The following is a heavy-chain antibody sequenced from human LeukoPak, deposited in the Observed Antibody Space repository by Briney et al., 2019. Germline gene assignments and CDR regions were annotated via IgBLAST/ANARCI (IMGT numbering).Heavy chain of an antibody. CDR3: ARAPDFDWSHLYYFDY. CDR2: IIPILGIA. V-gene: IGHV1-69*02. CDR1: GGTFSSYT. J-gene: IGHJ4*02. D-gene: IGHD3-9*01. Sequence: ASVKVSCKASGGTFSSYTISWVRQAPGQGLEWMGRIIPILGIANYAQKFQGRVTITADKSTSTAYMELSSLRSEDTAVYYCARAPDFDWSHLYYFDYWGQGTLVTVSS.